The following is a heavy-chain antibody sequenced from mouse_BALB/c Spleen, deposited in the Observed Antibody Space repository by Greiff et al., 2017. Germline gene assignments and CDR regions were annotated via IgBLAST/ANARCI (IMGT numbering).Heavy chain of an antibody. Sequence: EVMLVESGGDLVKPGGSLKLSCAASGFTFSSYGMSWVRQTPDKRLEWVATISSGGSYTYYPDSVKGRFTISRDNAKNTLYLQMSSLKSEDTAMYYCARQNGNYLAYWGQGTLVTVSA. CDR2: ISSGGSYT. J-gene: IGHJ3*01. D-gene: IGHD2-1*01. CDR1: GFTFSSYG. V-gene: IGHV5-6*01. CDR3: ARQNGNYLAY.